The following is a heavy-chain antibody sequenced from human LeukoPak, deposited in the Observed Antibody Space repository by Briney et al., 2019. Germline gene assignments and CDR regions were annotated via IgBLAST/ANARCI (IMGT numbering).Heavy chain of an antibody. Sequence: TGGSLRLSCAASGFTFSSYWMSWVRQAPGKGLEWVANIKQDGSEKYYVDSAKGRFTISRDNAKNSLYLQMNSLRAEDTAVYYCAKCGVGWSSSPYYYYMDVWGKGTTVTVSS. V-gene: IGHV3-7*03. CDR2: IKQDGSEK. J-gene: IGHJ6*03. D-gene: IGHD2-2*01. CDR3: AKCGVGWSSSPYYYYMDV. CDR1: GFTFSSYW.